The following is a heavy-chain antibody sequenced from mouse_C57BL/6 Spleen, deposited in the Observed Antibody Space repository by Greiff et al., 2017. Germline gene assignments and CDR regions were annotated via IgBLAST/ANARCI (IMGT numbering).Heavy chain of an antibody. CDR2: ISYDGSN. Sequence: EVKLMESGPGLVKPSQSLSLTCSVTGYSITSGYYWNWIRQFPGNKLEWMGYISYDGSNNYNPSLKNRISITRDTSKNQFFLKLNSLTTEDTATYYCARDREDYYYGSSYVWGTGTTVTVSS. CDR3: ARDREDYYYGSSYV. D-gene: IGHD1-1*01. CDR1: GYSITSGYY. V-gene: IGHV3-6*01. J-gene: IGHJ1*03.